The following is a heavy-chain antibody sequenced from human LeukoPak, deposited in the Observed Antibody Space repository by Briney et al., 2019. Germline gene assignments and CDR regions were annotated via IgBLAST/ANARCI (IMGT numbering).Heavy chain of an antibody. V-gene: IGHV3-64*04. Sequence: GGSLRLSCSASGFTFSSYAMHWVRQAPGKGLEYVSAISSNGGSTYYADSVKGRFTISRDNAKNTVYLQMNSLRAEDTAVYYCAKGDGSFDYWGQGTLVTVSS. CDR2: ISSNGGST. CDR3: AKGDGSFDY. D-gene: IGHD3-16*01. CDR1: GFTFSSYA. J-gene: IGHJ4*02.